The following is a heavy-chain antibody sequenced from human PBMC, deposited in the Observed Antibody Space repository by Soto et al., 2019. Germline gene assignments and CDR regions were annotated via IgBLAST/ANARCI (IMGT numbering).Heavy chain of an antibody. V-gene: IGHV1-18*01. D-gene: IGHD1-1*01. CDR2: ISAHNGNT. Sequence: QVHLVQSGAEVKKPGASVKVSCKGSGYAFTTHGITWVRQAPGQGLEWMGWISAHNGNTNYAQKLQGRVTVTRDTSASAAYLELRSLRSDDTAVYCCARGRYGDYWGQGALVTVSS. CDR1: GYAFTTHG. J-gene: IGHJ4*02. CDR3: ARGRYGDY.